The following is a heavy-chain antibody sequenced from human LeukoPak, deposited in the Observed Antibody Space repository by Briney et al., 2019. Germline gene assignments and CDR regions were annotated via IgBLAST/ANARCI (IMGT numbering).Heavy chain of an antibody. J-gene: IGHJ4*02. V-gene: IGHV3-48*01. Sequence: GGSLRLSCAASGFIFSSYIMNWVRQAPGKGLEWVSYISSSSSTIYYADSVKGRFTISRDNVRNSLYLQMNSLRAEDTAVYYCARGAPYFDNWGQGILVTVSS. CDR3: ARGAPYFDN. CDR2: ISSSSSTI. CDR1: GFIFSSYI.